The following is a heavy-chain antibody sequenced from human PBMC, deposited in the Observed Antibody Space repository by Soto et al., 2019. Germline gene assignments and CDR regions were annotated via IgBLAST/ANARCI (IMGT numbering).Heavy chain of an antibody. CDR1: GFTFSSYA. Sequence: GSLRLSCAASGFTFSSYAMSWVRQAPGKGLEWVSAISGSGGSTYYADSVKGRFTISRDNSKNTLYLQMNSLRAEDTAVYYCAKVPGSPDYYYYGMDFWGQGTTVTVSS. CDR3: AKVPGSPDYYYYGMDF. J-gene: IGHJ6*02. D-gene: IGHD2-2*01. CDR2: ISGSGGST. V-gene: IGHV3-23*01.